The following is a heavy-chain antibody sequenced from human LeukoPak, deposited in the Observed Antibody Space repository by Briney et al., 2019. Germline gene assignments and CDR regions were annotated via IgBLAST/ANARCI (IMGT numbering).Heavy chain of an antibody. J-gene: IGHJ5*02. V-gene: IGHV3-21*01. CDR1: LVTFSSYS. CDR2: ISSSSSYI. CDR3: ARNSITASS. Sequence: PGGSLRLSCAASLVTFSSYSMNWVRQAPGKGLEWVSSISSSSSYIYYADSVKGRFTNYTGNAKNSLYLQMNSLRAEVTAVYYCARNSITASSWGQGTLVTVSS. D-gene: IGHD3-3*01.